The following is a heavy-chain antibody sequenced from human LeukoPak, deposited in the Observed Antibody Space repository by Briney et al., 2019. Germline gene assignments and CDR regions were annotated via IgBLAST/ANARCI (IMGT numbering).Heavy chain of an antibody. CDR1: GGTFSSYA. CDR2: IIPILGIA. CDR3: ARSGYSGYDLNFDY. J-gene: IGHJ4*02. V-gene: IGHV1-69*04. D-gene: IGHD5-12*01. Sequence: ASVKVSCKASGGTFSSYAISWVRQAPGQGLEWMGRIIPILGIANYAQKFQGRVTITADKSTSTAYMELSSLRSEDTAVYYCARSGYSGYDLNFDYWGQGTLVTVSS.